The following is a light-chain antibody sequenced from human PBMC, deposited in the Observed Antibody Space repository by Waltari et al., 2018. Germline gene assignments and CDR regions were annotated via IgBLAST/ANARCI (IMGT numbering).Light chain of an antibody. CDR2: WAS. J-gene: IGKJ2*01. CDR1: QSVLYNSNNKNF. Sequence: DIVMTQSPDSLAVSLGERATINCKSNQSVLYNSNNKNFLAWYQHKAGQPPKLLIYWASTRESGVPDRFSGSGSGTDFTLTISTLQAEDFATYYCQQSYSTPYTFGQGTKLEIK. V-gene: IGKV4-1*01. CDR3: QQSYSTPYT.